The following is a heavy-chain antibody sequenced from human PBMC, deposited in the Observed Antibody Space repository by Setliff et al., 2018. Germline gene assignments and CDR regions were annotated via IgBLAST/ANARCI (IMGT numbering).Heavy chain of an antibody. V-gene: IGHV1-18*01. D-gene: IGHD7-27*01. CDR1: GYSFSDSA. J-gene: IGHJ2*01. Sequence: ASVKVSCKASGYSFSDSAVNWVRQAPGQGLQWVGWISVYSGNAYYAQTLQDRVTLTTDTSTTTAYLELRSLRPDDTAVYYCARGWTWGAGWYLDLWGRGTLVTVSS. CDR3: ARGWTWGAGWYLDL. CDR2: ISVYSGNA.